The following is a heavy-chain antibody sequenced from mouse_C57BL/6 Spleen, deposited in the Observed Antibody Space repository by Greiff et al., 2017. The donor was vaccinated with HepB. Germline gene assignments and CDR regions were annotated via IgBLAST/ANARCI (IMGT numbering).Heavy chain of an antibody. CDR1: GYTFTSYW. V-gene: IGHV1-59*01. D-gene: IGHD2-5*01. CDR2: IDPSDSYT. CDR3: ARSGYSNPEGAMDY. Sequence: QVQLQQPGAELVRPGTSVKLSCKASGYTFTSYWMHWVKQRPGQGLEWIGVIDPSDSYTNYNQKFKGKATLTVDTSSSTAYMQLSSLTSEDSAVYYCARSGYSNPEGAMDYWGQGTSVTVSS. J-gene: IGHJ4*01.